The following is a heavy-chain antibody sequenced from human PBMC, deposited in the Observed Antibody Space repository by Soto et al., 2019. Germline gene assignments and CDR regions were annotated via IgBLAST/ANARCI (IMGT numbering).Heavy chain of an antibody. CDR1: GDSVSNGNW. CDR2: IHQSGDT. V-gene: IGHV4-4*02. D-gene: IGHD3-16*01. CDR3: ATRTSVFGIVTFY. Sequence: QVQLKESGPGLVTPWGTLSLTCAVSGDSVSNGNWWCWVRQPPGRGLEWVGEIHQSGDTNYNPSLKTQLTVSADRSNHQYSPRLNSVTAADTAMYYCATRTSVFGIVTFYWGQGILVTVSS. J-gene: IGHJ4*02.